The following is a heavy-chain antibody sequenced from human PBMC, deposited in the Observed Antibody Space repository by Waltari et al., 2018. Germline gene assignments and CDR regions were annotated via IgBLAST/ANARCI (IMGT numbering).Heavy chain of an antibody. V-gene: IGHV4-34*01. CDR3: ARGLSPYYDFWSGYFGY. D-gene: IGHD3-3*01. CDR1: GGSFSGYY. Sequence: QVQLQQWGAGLLQPSETLSLTCAVYGGSFSGYYWSWIRQPPGKGLEWIGEINHSGSTNYNPSLKSRVTISVDTSKNQFSLKLSSVTAADTAVYYCARGLSPYYDFWSGYFGYWGQGTLVTVSS. CDR2: INHSGST. J-gene: IGHJ4*02.